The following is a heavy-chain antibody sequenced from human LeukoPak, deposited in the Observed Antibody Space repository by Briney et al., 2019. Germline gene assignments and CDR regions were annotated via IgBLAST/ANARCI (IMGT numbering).Heavy chain of an antibody. V-gene: IGHV4-34*01. CDR2: INHSGST. J-gene: IGHJ4*02. Sequence: SETLSLTCAVYGGSFSGYYWSWIRQPPGKGLEWIGEINHSGSTNYNPSLKSRVTISVDTSKNQFSLKLSSVTAADTAVYYCARDGGGGAAAYWGQGTLVTVSS. CDR1: GGSFSGYY. CDR3: ARDGGGGAAAY. D-gene: IGHD1-26*01.